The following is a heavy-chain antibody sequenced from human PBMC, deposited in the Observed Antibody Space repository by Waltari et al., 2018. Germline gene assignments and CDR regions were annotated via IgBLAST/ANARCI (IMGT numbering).Heavy chain of an antibody. V-gene: IGHV4-59*01. D-gene: IGHD3-22*01. CDR2: IYYSGST. J-gene: IGHJ3*02. CDR3: ARDQGGYYYDSSGYYRADAFDI. Sequence: QVQLQESGPGLVKPSETLSLTCPVSGGSISSYYWSWIRPPPGKGLEWIGYIYYSGSTNYNPSLKSRVTISVDTSKNQFSLKLSSVTAADTAVYYCARDQGGYYYDSSGYYRADAFDIWGQGTMVTVSS. CDR1: GGSISSYY.